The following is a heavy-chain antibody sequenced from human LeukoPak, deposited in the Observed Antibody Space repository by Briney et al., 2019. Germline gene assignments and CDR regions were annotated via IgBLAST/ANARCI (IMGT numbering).Heavy chain of an antibody. V-gene: IGHV3-23*01. CDR3: VRGYSYGWFDP. CDR2: ISGSGGST. CDR1: GFTFSIFA. J-gene: IGHJ5*02. Sequence: GGSLRLSCAASGFTFSIFAMSWVRQAPGKGLEWVSTISGSGGSTYYADSVKGRFTISRDNSKNTLCLQMNSLRAEDTAVYYCVRGYSYGWFDPWGQGTLVTVSS. D-gene: IGHD5-18*01.